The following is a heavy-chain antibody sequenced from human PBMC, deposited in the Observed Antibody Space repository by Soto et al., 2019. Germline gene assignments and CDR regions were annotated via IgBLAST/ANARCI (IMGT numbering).Heavy chain of an antibody. Sequence: GGSLRLSCAASGFTFRTYAMSWVRQAPGKGLEWVSSISGSGGATYYADSVKGRFTISRDNSKNTLYLQMNSLKAEDTAVYYCAKIERGLSLGELSLHQHWGQGTLVTVSS. CDR1: GFTFRTYA. CDR2: ISGSGGAT. V-gene: IGHV3-23*01. J-gene: IGHJ1*01. CDR3: AKIERGLSLGELSLHQH. D-gene: IGHD3-16*02.